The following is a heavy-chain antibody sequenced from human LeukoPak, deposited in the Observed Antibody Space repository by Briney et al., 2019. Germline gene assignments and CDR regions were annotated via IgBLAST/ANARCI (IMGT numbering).Heavy chain of an antibody. CDR1: GYTFTNYA. CDR3: ARYCSGGSCYSLVGRRAYGMDV. D-gene: IGHD2-15*01. J-gene: IGHJ6*02. Sequence: ASVKVSCKASGYTFTNYAMHWVRQAPGQRLEWMGWISAYNGNTNYAQKLQGRVTMTTDTSTSTAYMELRSLRSDDTAVYYCARYCSGGSCYSLVGRRAYGMDVWGQGTTVTVSS. V-gene: IGHV1-18*01. CDR2: ISAYNGNT.